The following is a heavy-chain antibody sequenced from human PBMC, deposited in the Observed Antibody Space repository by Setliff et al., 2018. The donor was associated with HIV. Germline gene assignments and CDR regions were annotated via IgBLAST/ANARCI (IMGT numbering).Heavy chain of an antibody. Sequence: SVKVSCKASGYTFSSYDINWVRQAPGQGPEWMGGIIPILGTTKYPQKFRGRVTITADTSADTAYMELSSLRSEDTAVYYCATVKYFDWLLSTWGQGTLVTVSS. J-gene: IGHJ4*01. CDR2: IIPILGTT. CDR3: ATVKYFDWLLST. CDR1: GYTFSSYD. D-gene: IGHD3-9*01. V-gene: IGHV1-69*10.